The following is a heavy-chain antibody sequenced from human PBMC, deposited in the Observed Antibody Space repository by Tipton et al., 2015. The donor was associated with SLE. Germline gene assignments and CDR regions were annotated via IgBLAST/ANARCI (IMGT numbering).Heavy chain of an antibody. CDR2: IYHSGST. D-gene: IGHD3-22*01. J-gene: IGHJ2*01. CDR3: ARGGYYYHSGGDFDL. V-gene: IGHV4-38-2*01. CDR1: GYSISSGYY. Sequence: TLSLTCAVSGYSISSGYYWGWIRQPPGKGLEWIGSIYHSGSTYYNPSLKSRVTISVDRSKNQFSLKLSSVTAADTAVYYCARGGYYYHSGGDFDLWGRGTLVTVSS.